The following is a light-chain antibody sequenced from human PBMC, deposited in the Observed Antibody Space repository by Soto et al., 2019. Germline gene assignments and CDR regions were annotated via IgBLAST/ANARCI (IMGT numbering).Light chain of an antibody. CDR2: WAS. CDR1: QSVLYSSNNKNY. J-gene: IGKJ1*01. V-gene: IGKV4-1*01. CDR3: QRYYSTPRT. Sequence: DIVMTQSPDSLAVSLGERATINCKSSQSVLYSSNNKNYLAWYQQKPGQPPKLLIYWASTRESGVPDRFSGSGSGTDFTLTISSLQAEDVAVDYCQRYYSTPRTFGQGTKVESK.